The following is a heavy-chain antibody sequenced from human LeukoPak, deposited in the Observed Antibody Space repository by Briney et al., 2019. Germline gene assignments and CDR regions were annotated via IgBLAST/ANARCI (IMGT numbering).Heavy chain of an antibody. Sequence: ASVTVSCKASGYTFTSYGISWVRQAPGQGLEWMGWISAYNGNTNYAQKLQGRVTTTTDTSTSTAYMELRSLRSDDTAVYYCARENYYDSSGYPTSDYWGQGTLVTVSS. CDR2: ISAYNGNT. V-gene: IGHV1-18*01. CDR3: ARENYYDSSGYPTSDY. J-gene: IGHJ4*02. CDR1: GYTFTSYG. D-gene: IGHD3-22*01.